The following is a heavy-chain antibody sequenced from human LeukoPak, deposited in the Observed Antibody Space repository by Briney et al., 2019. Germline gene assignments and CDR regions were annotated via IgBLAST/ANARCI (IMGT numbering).Heavy chain of an antibody. D-gene: IGHD2-15*01. J-gene: IGHJ3*02. CDR2: IYYSGST. CDR1: GGSISSGGYY. Sequence: SQTLSLTCTVSGGSISSGGYYWSWIRQHPGKGLEWIGYIYYSGSTYYNPSLKSRVTISVDTSKNQFSLKLSSVTAADTAVYYCARGGSVVAATLGAFDIWGQGTMVTVSS. CDR3: ARGGSVVAATLGAFDI. V-gene: IGHV4-31*03.